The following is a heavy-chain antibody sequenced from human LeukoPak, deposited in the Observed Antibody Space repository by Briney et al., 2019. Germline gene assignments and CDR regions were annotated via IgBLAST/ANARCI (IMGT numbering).Heavy chain of an antibody. D-gene: IGHD2-2*01. CDR1: GGSISSHY. J-gene: IGHJ6*03. CDR3: ASGFPAALAMDV. V-gene: IGHV4-59*11. CDR2: IYYSGST. Sequence: PSETLSLTCTVSGGSISSHYWSWIRQPPGKGLEWIGYIYYSGSTNYNPSLKSRVTISVDTSKNQFSLKLSSVTAADTAVYYCASGFPAALAMDVWGKGTTVTVSS.